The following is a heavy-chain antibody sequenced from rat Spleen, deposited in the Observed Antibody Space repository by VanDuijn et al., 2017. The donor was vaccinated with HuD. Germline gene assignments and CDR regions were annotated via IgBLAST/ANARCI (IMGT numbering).Heavy chain of an antibody. Sequence: EVQLVESGGGLVQPGRSMKLSCAASGFTFSSFPMAWVRQAPTKGLEWVATISTNGGDTYFRDSVKGRFTISRDNAQNTLYLQMNSLRSEDTATYYCTRGEEAIGGYWGQGVMVTVSS. CDR1: GFTFSSFP. CDR3: TRGEEAIGGY. V-gene: IGHV5-46*01. D-gene: IGHD1-11*01. CDR2: ISTNGGDT. J-gene: IGHJ2*01.